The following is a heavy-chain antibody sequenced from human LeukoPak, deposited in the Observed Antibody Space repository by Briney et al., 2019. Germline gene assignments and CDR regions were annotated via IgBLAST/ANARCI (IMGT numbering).Heavy chain of an antibody. D-gene: IGHD3-22*01. CDR1: GFTVSSNY. V-gene: IGHV3-53*01. CDR2: IYSGGST. J-gene: IGHJ4*02. CDR3: ARDKYYYDSSGYYSFDY. Sequence: GGSLRLSCAASGFTVSSNYMSWVRQAPGKGLEWVSVIYSGGSTYYADSVKGRFTISRDNSKNTLYLQMNSLRAEDTAVYYCARDKYYYDSSGYYSFDYWGQGNLVTVSS.